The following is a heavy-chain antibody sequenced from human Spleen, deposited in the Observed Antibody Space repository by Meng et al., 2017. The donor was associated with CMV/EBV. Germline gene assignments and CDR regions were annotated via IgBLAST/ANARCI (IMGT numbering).Heavy chain of an antibody. D-gene: IGHD3-16*01. CDR1: GGSISSGGYY. V-gene: IGHV4-31*03. CDR2: IDYSGST. Sequence: LTCTVSGGSISSGGYYWSWIRQHPGKGLEWIGHIDYSGSTYYNPSLKSRLIVSVDTSKNQFSLKLSSMTAADTAVYYCARDRVWGLDYWGQGTLVTVSS. CDR3: ARDRVWGLDY. J-gene: IGHJ4*02.